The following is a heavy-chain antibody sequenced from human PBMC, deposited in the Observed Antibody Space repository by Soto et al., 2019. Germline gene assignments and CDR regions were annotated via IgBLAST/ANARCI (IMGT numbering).Heavy chain of an antibody. Sequence: PGGSLRLSCGASGFIFSSYATNWVRQAPGKGLQWVSSISGSSDYTSYIASVKGRFTISRDNSKNTLYLQMNSLRAEDTAVYFCEKEQTSCAHYSVDYWSQGTLVTVSS. V-gene: IGHV3-23*01. CDR2: ISGSSDYT. D-gene: IGHD3-10*01. CDR3: EKEQTSCAHYSVDY. J-gene: IGHJ4*02. CDR1: GFIFSSYA.